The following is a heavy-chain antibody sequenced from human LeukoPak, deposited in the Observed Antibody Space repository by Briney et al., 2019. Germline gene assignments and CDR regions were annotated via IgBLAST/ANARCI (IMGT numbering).Heavy chain of an antibody. V-gene: IGHV3-7*03. Sequence: GGSLRLSCVASGLTVSNHWMSWVRQAPGKGLEWVANIREERGQEYYVDSVKGRFTISKNSAKNSLYLQMNTLRVEDTAMYYCATRSHGGNSGYYYYYGMDVWGQGTTVTVSS. D-gene: IGHD4-23*01. J-gene: IGHJ6*02. CDR3: ATRSHGGNSGYYYYYGMDV. CDR2: IREERGQE. CDR1: GLTVSNHW.